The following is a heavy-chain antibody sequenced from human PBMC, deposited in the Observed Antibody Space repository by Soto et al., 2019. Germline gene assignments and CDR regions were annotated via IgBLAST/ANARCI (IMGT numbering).Heavy chain of an antibody. Sequence: QVQLVQSGAEVKKPGASVKVSCKASGYTFTSYGISWVRQDPGQGLEWMGWISAYNANTNYAQKLKGRVTMTTGTSTSTAYMELRSLRSDDTAVYCCARDLIVGATPPYYFDYWGQGTLVTVSS. CDR3: ARDLIVGATPPYYFDY. J-gene: IGHJ4*02. CDR2: ISAYNANT. V-gene: IGHV1-18*01. CDR1: GYTFTSYG. D-gene: IGHD1-26*01.